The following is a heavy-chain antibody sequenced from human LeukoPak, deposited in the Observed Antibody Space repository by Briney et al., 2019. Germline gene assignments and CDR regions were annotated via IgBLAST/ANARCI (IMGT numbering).Heavy chain of an antibody. J-gene: IGHJ4*02. CDR3: AKPGVTGYYYFDY. V-gene: IGHV3-30*18. CDR2: ISYDGSNK. Sequence: GGSLRLSCAASGVTFSSYGMHWVRQAPGKGLEWVAVISYDGSNKYYADSVKGRFTISRDNSKNTLYLQMNSLRAEDTAVYYCAKPGVTGYYYFDYWGQGTLVTVSS. D-gene: IGHD3-9*01. CDR1: GVTFSSYG.